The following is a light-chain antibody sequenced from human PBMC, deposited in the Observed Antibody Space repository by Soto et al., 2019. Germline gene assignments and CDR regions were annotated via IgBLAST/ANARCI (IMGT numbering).Light chain of an antibody. CDR3: QQYGSSLFT. V-gene: IGKV3-11*01. CDR1: QSVSIY. Sequence: EIVLTQSPATLSLSPGERATLSCRASQSVSIYLAWYQQRPGQAPRLLIYDASNRATGIPARFSGSGSGTDFTLTISSLEPEDFAVYYCQQYGSSLFTFGPGTKVDFK. CDR2: DAS. J-gene: IGKJ3*01.